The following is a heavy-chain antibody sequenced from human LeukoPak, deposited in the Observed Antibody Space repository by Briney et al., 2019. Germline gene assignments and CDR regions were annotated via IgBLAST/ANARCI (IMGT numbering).Heavy chain of an antibody. V-gene: IGHV3-21*01. CDR1: GFTFSSYS. CDR3: ARDWITMVRGVIGS. D-gene: IGHD3-10*01. J-gene: IGHJ4*02. CDR2: ISSSSSYI. Sequence: GGSLRLSCAASGFTFSSYSMNWVRQAPGKGLGWVSSISSSSSYIYYADSVKGRFTISRDNAKNSLYLQMNSLRAEDTAVYYCARDWITMVRGVIGSWGQGTLVTVSS.